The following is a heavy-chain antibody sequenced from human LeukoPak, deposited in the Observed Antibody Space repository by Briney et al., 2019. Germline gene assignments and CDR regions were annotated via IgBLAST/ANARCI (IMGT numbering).Heavy chain of an antibody. CDR1: GFTFSNYW. CDR2: IKQDGSEN. V-gene: IGHV3-7*01. J-gene: IGHJ6*02. Sequence: GGSLRLSCAASGFTFSNYWMTWVRQAPGKGLEWVANIKQDGSENYYVDSVKGRFTISRDNAKNSLYLQMNSLRAEDTAVYYCARVLLWFGELTYYYGMDVWGQGTTVTVSS. CDR3: ARVLLWFGELTYYYGMDV. D-gene: IGHD3-10*01.